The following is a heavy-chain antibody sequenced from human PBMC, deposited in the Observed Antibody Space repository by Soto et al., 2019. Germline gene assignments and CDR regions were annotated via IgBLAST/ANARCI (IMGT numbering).Heavy chain of an antibody. J-gene: IGHJ6*02. CDR2: IKSKTDGGTT. CDR3: TTDPPELEPYYYYYYGMDV. Sequence: EVQLVESGGGLVKPGGSLRLSCAASGFTFSNAWMSWVRQAPGKGLEWVGRIKSKTDGGTTDYAAPVKGRFTISRDDLKNTLYLQMNSLKTEDTAVYYCTTDPPELEPYYYYYYGMDVWGQGTTVTVCS. D-gene: IGHD1-1*01. CDR1: GFTFSNAW. V-gene: IGHV3-15*01.